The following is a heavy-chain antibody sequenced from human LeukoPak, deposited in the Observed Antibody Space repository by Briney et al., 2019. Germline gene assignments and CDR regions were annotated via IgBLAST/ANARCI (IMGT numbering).Heavy chain of an antibody. CDR3: ARDRDWGCSYCSY. CDR1: GFTFSSYG. J-gene: IGHJ4*02. CDR2: IWFDGSNK. D-gene: IGHD7-27*01. V-gene: IGHV3-33*01. Sequence: GGSLRLSCAASGFTFSSYGMHWVRRAPGKGLEWVAVIWFDGSNKYYADSVKGRFTISRDNSKNTLYLQMNSLRAEDTAVYYCARDRDWGCSYCSYWGQGTLVTVSS.